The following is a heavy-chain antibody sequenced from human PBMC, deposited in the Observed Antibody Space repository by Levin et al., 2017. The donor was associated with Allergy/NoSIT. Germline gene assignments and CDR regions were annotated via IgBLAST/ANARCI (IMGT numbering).Heavy chain of an antibody. CDR2: IIPIFGTA. D-gene: IGHD6-13*01. CDR3: ARERLEDIAAAVTNWFDP. V-gene: IGHV1-69*13. Sequence: ASVKVSCKASGGTFSSYAISWVRQAPGQGLEWMGGIIPIFGTANYAQKFQGRVTITADESTSTAYMELSSLRSEDTAVYYCARERLEDIAAAVTNWFDPWGQGTLVTVSS. CDR1: GGTFSSYA. J-gene: IGHJ5*02.